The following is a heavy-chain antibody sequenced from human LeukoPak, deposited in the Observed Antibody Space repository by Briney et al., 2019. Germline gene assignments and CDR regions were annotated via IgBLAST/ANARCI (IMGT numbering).Heavy chain of an antibody. V-gene: IGHV4-61*08. CDR3: AREGIAAAGTDY. CDR2: IYYSGST. Sequence: PSETLSLTCSVSGDSISSRDYYWSWIRQPPGKGLEWIGYIYYSGSTNYNPSLKSRVTISVDTSKNQFSLKLSSVTAADTAVYYCAREGIAAAGTDYWGQGTLVTVSS. CDR1: GDSISSRDYY. D-gene: IGHD6-13*01. J-gene: IGHJ4*02.